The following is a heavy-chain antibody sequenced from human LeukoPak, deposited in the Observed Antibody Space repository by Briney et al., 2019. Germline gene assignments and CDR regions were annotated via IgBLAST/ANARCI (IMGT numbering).Heavy chain of an antibody. V-gene: IGHV4-59*08. CDR1: GGSISSYY. D-gene: IGHD2-2*01. J-gene: IGHJ2*01. CDR3: ARHGGYCSSTSCYAHWYFDL. Sequence: SETLSPTCTVSGGSISSYYWSWIRQPPGKGLEWIGYIYYSGSTNYNPSLKSRVTILVDTSKNQFSLKLSSVTAADTAVYYCARHGGYCSSTSCYAHWYFDLWGRGTLVTVSS. CDR2: IYYSGST.